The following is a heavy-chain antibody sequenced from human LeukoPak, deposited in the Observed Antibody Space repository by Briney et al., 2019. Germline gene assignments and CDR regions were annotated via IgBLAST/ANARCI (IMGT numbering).Heavy chain of an antibody. J-gene: IGHJ4*02. CDR3: ARESNYDYGDY. CDR1: GGSISSGSYY. CDR2: IYTSGST. Sequence: NPSETLSLTCTVSGGSISSGSYYWSWIRQPAGKGLEWIGRIYTSGSTNYNPSLKSRVTISVDRSKNQFSLKLSSVTAADTAVYYCARESNYDYGDYWGQGTLVTVSS. D-gene: IGHD3-16*01. V-gene: IGHV4-61*02.